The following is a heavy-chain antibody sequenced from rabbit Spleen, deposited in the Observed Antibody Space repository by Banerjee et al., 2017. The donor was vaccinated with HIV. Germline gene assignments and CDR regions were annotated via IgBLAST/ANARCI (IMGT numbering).Heavy chain of an antibody. CDR1: GFDFSSYG. D-gene: IGHD3-1*01. CDR2: IYPVFGIT. V-gene: IGHV1S7*01. CDR3: VRDTWALNL. Sequence: QLKETGGGLVQPGGSLKLSCKASGFDFSSYGVSWVRQAPGKGLEWIGDIYPVFGITNYASWVNGRFTISSHNAQNTLYLQLNSLTAADTATYFCVRDTWALNLWGQGTLVTVS. J-gene: IGHJ4*01.